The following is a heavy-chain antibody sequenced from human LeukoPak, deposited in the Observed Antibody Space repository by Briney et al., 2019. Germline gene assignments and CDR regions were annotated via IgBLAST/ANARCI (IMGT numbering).Heavy chain of an antibody. CDR3: GTLLSNGPFDY. J-gene: IGHJ4*02. CDR1: GYTFTGYY. V-gene: IGHV1-2*02. Sequence: GASVKVSCKAYGYTFTGYYMHWVRQAPGQGLEWMGWIYPNSGATKYAQKFQGRVTMTRDTSISTAYMELSGLRSDDTAVYYCGTLLSNGPFDYWGQGSLVTVSS. CDR2: IYPNSGAT.